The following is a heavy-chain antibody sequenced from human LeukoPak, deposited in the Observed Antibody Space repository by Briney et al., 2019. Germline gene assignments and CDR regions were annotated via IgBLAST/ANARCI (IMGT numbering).Heavy chain of an antibody. CDR2: ISSRSDYI. CDR3: ARRNPYGSGSYDY. J-gene: IGHJ4*02. Sequence: GGSLRLSCAASGFTVSSNYMSWVRQAPGKGLEWVSSISSRSDYIYYADSVKGRLTISRDNAKNSLYLQMNSLTAEDTAVYYCARRNPYGSGSYDYWGQGTLVTVSS. V-gene: IGHV3-21*01. CDR1: GFTVSSNY. D-gene: IGHD3-10*01.